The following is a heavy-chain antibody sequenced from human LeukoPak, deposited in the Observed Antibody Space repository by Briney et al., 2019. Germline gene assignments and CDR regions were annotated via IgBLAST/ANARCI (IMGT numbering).Heavy chain of an antibody. J-gene: IGHJ4*02. CDR1: EFTFSRYA. CDR3: TRDLSWYFFDY. Sequence: GGSLRLSCPASEFTFSRYAMHWVRQSPGKGLEWVAVIWYDGTYKYYADSVKGRFIISRDNSKNTLYLQMNSLRVEDTAVYYCTRDLSWYFFDYWGQGTLVTVSS. D-gene: IGHD6-13*01. V-gene: IGHV3-33*01. CDR2: IWYDGTYK.